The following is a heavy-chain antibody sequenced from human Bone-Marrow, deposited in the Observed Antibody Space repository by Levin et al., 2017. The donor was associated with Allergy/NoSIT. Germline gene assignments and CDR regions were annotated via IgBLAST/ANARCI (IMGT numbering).Heavy chain of an antibody. Sequence: ASVKVSCKASGYTFTSYGISWVRQAPGQGLEWMGWISAYNGNTNYAQKLQGRVTMTTDTSTSTAYMELRSLRSDDTAVYYCARVIVDWHVNYYYYYGMDVWGQGTTVTVSS. D-gene: IGHD3-9*01. V-gene: IGHV1-18*01. CDR1: GYTFTSYG. CDR3: ARVIVDWHVNYYYYYGMDV. J-gene: IGHJ6*02. CDR2: ISAYNGNT.